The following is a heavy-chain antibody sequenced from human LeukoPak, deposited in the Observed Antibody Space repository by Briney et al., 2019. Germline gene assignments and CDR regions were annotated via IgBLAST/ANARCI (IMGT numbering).Heavy chain of an antibody. CDR2: TYYRSTWYN. CDR1: GDSVSSNSVT. D-gene: IGHD2-2*01. Sequence: SQTLSLTCAISGDSVSSNSVTWNWIRQSPSRGLECLGRTYYRSTWYNDYAVSVRGRITVNPDTSKNQFSLHLNSVTPEDTAVYYCARRLTQYDCFDPWGQGILVTVSS. J-gene: IGHJ5*02. CDR3: ARRLTQYDCFDP. V-gene: IGHV6-1*01.